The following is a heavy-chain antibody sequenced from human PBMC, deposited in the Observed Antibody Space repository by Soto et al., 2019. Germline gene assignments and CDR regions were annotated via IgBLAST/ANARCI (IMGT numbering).Heavy chain of an antibody. J-gene: IGHJ5*02. Sequence: PSETLSLTCTVSGGSISSSYWGWIRQPPGKGLEWIGYIFYSGTTNYNPSFKSRVTMLVDRSKNQFSLRLASVTAADTAVYYCGRESPYYYETTAYYPNWVDPWGQGIVVTVSS. CDR2: IFYSGTT. V-gene: IGHV4-59*01. D-gene: IGHD3-22*01. CDR1: GGSISSSY. CDR3: GRESPYYYETTAYYPNWVDP.